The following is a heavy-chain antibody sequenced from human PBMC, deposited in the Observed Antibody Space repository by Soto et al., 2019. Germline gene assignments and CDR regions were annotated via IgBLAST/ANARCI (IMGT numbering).Heavy chain of an antibody. CDR2: IYYSGST. J-gene: IGHJ4*02. Sequence: PSETLNLGCTVSVECVIDVTYYWSWIRKPPGKGLEWIGYIYYSGSTNYNPSLKSRVTMSVDTSNNQFSLNLSSVTGADTAVYYCARDIRGYSRALDFWGQGTMVTVS. V-gene: IGHV4-61*01. CDR3: ARDIRGYSRALDF. CDR1: VECVIDVTYY. D-gene: IGHD5-12*01.